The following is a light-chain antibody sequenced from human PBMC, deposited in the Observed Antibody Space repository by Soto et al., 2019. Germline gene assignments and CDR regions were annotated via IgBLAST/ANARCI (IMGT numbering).Light chain of an antibody. CDR3: QQYGSSPRIT. CDR1: QGIGDT. Sequence: EVVMTQSPATLSVSPGEGATLSCRASQGIGDTLAWYQHKAGQTPRLLIYGASSRATGIPDRFSGSGSGTDFTLTISRLEPEDFAVYYCQQYGSSPRITFGQGTRLEIK. CDR2: GAS. J-gene: IGKJ5*01. V-gene: IGKV3-20*01.